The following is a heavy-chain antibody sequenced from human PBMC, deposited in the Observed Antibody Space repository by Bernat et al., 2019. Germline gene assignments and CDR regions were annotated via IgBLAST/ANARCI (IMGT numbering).Heavy chain of an antibody. CDR3: ARDSGGLDY. Sequence: EVQLVESGGGLVKPGGSLRLSCAASGFTFSSYSMNWFRQAPGKGLEWVSYISSSSSYIYYEDSVKGRFTISRDNAKNSQYLQMNSLRAEDTAVYYCARDSGGLDYWGQGTLVTVSS. D-gene: IGHD2-15*01. CDR2: ISSSSSYI. J-gene: IGHJ4*02. V-gene: IGHV3-21*05. CDR1: GFTFSSYS.